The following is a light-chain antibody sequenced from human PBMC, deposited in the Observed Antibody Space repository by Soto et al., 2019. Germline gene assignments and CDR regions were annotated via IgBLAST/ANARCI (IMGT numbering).Light chain of an antibody. CDR2: GAS. Sequence: EIVMTQSPATLSVSPGERAALSCRVSQSVSSNFAWYQQKPGQAPRLLIYGASTRATGIPARFSGSGSGTEFILTISSLQSGDFAVYYCQQYNNWPYTFGLGTKLEIK. CDR1: QSVSSN. V-gene: IGKV3-15*01. J-gene: IGKJ2*01. CDR3: QQYNNWPYT.